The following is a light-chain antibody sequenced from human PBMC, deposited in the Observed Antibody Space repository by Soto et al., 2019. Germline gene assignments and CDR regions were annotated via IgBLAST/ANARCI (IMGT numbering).Light chain of an antibody. V-gene: IGKV3-20*01. Sequence: EIVLTQSPGTLSLSPGERATLSCRSSQSVFNNHIGWYQQKPGQAPRRLIFGASFRATGIPDRFSGSGSGPDFTLTISRLEPEEFAVYYCQQYGSSPTTFGQGTKVEIK. CDR3: QQYGSSPTT. J-gene: IGKJ1*01. CDR2: GAS. CDR1: QSVFNNH.